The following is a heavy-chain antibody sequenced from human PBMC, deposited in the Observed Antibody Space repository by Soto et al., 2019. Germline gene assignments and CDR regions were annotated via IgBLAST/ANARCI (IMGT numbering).Heavy chain of an antibody. J-gene: IGHJ6*02. CDR1: GDSVSSNSAA. Sequence: QVQLQQSGPRLVKPSQTLSLTCAISGDSVSSNSAAWNWIRQSPSRGLEWLGRTYYRSNWYNDYAVAVKSRISVNPDTSKNQFSGQLNSVTPEDTAIYYCAKQSGDSTTYRGLDVGGQGTPVTVSS. V-gene: IGHV6-1*01. CDR2: TYYRSNWYN. CDR3: AKQSGDSTTYRGLDV. D-gene: IGHD2-21*02.